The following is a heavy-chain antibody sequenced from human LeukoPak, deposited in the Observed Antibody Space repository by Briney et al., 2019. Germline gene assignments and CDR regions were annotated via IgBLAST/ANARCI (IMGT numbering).Heavy chain of an antibody. CDR3: ARLGALHDAFDY. D-gene: IGHD3-16*01. J-gene: IGHJ4*02. Sequence: SSETLSLTCTVSGDSIRSYYWSWIRQPPGKGLEWIGNIHYSGSTKYNPSLKSRVTISVDTSKNQFSLRVTSLTAADTAVYYCARLGALHDAFDYWGQGTLVTVSS. CDR1: GDSIRSYY. CDR2: IHYSGST. V-gene: IGHV4-59*12.